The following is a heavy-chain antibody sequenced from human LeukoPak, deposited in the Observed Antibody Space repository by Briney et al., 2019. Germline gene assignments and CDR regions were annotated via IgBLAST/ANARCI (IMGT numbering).Heavy chain of an antibody. CDR1: GGSFSGYY. D-gene: IGHD3-10*01. CDR2: INHSGST. J-gene: IGHJ4*02. CDR3: AAGSPTPFDY. Sequence: PETLSLTCAVYGGSFSGYYWSWIRQPPGKGLEWIGEINHSGSTNYNPSLKSRVTISVDTSKNQFSLKLSSVTAADTAVYYCAAGSPTPFDYWGQGTLVTVSS. V-gene: IGHV4-34*01.